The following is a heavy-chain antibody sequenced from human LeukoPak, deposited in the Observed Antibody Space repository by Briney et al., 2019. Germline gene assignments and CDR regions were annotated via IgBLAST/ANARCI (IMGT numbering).Heavy chain of an antibody. CDR3: ARDSPGYSSSCNY. CDR1: GYTFTGYY. CDR2: INPNSGGT. J-gene: IGHJ4*02. D-gene: IGHD6-13*01. Sequence: GASVKVSCKASGYTFTGYYIHWVRQAPGQGLAWMGWINPNSGGTNYAQKFQGRVTMTGDTSISTAYMELNRLRSDDTAVYYCARDSPGYSSSCNYWGQGTLVTVSS. V-gene: IGHV1-2*02.